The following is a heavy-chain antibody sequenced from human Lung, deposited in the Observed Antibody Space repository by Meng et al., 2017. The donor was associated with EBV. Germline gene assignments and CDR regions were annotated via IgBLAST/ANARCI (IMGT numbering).Heavy chain of an antibody. V-gene: IGHV1-69*01. CDR3: ASESGRGYTPDY. CDR1: GGTFTSDA. J-gene: IGHJ4*02. D-gene: IGHD3-10*01. Sequence: QGQVWQAGAEVKKPGSSVTVSCKTSGGTFTSDAISWVRQAPGQGLEWMGGLIPMSGAPNYAQKFQGRITITADESTSTHYMDLSSLRSEDTAVYYCASESGRGYTPDYWGQGTLVTVSS. CDR2: LIPMSGAP.